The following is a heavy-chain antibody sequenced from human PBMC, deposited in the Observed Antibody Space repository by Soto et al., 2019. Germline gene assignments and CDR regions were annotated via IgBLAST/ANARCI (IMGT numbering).Heavy chain of an antibody. D-gene: IGHD3-10*01. CDR3: ARSREHYYGSGSSYNPALY. Sequence: QVQLVQSGAEVKKPGSSVKVSCKASGGTFSSYAISWVRQAPGQGLEWMGGIIPIFGTANYAQKFQGRVTITAEESTSTAYMELSSLRSEDTAVYYCARSREHYYGSGSSYNPALYWGQGTLVTVSS. CDR1: GGTFSSYA. J-gene: IGHJ4*02. CDR2: IIPIFGTA. V-gene: IGHV1-69*12.